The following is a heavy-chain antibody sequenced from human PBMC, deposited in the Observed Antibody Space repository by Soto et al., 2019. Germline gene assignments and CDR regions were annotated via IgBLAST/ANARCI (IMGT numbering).Heavy chain of an antibody. CDR2: IYWDDDK. CDR1: GFSLSTSGVG. Sequence: QITLKESGPTLVKPTQTLTLTCTFSGFSLSTSGVGVGWIRQPPGKALEWLALIYWDDDKRYSPSLKSRLTITEDTSKNQVALTMTNMDRVDTATYYCALTPGLLWLGEPAVKMNWFDPWGQGTLVTVSS. V-gene: IGHV2-5*02. J-gene: IGHJ5*02. D-gene: IGHD3-10*01. CDR3: ALTPGLLWLGEPAVKMNWFDP.